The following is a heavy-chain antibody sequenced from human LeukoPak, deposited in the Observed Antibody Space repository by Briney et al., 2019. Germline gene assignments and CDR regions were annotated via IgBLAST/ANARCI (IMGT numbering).Heavy chain of an antibody. V-gene: IGHV3-23*01. CDR1: GFPFSSHG. Sequence: GGTLRLSCAASGFPFSSHGMSWVRQAPGKGLEWVSGIIGGAGSTYYADSVKGRSTISGDNSKNTLFLQMNSLRAEDTAVYYCAHGAMYQLDYRGQGTLVIVSS. CDR3: AHGAMYQLDY. D-gene: IGHD2-2*01. CDR2: IIGGAGST. J-gene: IGHJ4*02.